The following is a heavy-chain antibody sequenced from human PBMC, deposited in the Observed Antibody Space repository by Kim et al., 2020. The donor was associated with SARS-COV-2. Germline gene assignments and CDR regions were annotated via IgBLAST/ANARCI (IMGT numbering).Heavy chain of an antibody. CDR3: TRAAGNRFDP. D-gene: IGHD3-10*01. Sequence: SETLSLTCSVSGASVSRSGYYWSWIRQVPGKGLEWLGYIYYNGDTYYNPSLKSRLIMSLDKSQNQVSLNLTSVTAADTAFYYCTRAAGNRFDPWGQGTLVTVSS. CDR2: IYYNGDT. V-gene: IGHV4-31*02. CDR1: GASVSRSGYY. J-gene: IGHJ5*02.